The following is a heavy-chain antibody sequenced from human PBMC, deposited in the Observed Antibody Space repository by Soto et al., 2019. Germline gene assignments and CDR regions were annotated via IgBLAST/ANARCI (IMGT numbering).Heavy chain of an antibody. Sequence: PXGSLRLSCAAAGFTFSSYSLNWVRQAPGRGPDWVSSISSGGSYTFYADSVKGRFTISRDIAQNSLYLQMNSLRAEDTAVYYCARDRLCSDTNCYTAALYYNYGMDVWGQGTAVTVSS. V-gene: IGHV3-21*01. J-gene: IGHJ6*02. CDR1: GFTFSSYS. CDR3: ARDRLCSDTNCYTAALYYNYGMDV. CDR2: ISSGGSYT. D-gene: IGHD2-2*02.